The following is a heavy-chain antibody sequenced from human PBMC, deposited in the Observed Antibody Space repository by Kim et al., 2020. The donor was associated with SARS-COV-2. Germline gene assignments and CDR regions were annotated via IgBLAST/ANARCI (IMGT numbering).Heavy chain of an antibody. Sequence: TNYNPSLKSRVTISVYKSKNQFSLKLSSVTAADTAVYYCARGRITMIVVDWGQGTLVTVSS. D-gene: IGHD3-22*01. V-gene: IGHV4-4*02. CDR3: ARGRITMIVVD. J-gene: IGHJ4*02. CDR2: T.